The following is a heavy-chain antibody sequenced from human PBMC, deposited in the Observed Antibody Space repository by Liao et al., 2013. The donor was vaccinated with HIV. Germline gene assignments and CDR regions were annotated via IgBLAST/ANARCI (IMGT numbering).Heavy chain of an antibody. J-gene: IGHJ4*02. CDR2: INHRGDT. CDR1: GGSFTGNF. Sequence: QVPLQQWGAGLLKPTETLSLTCAVYGGSFTGNFWSWIRQAPGQGLEWLGEINHRGDTNFNPTLKSRLTMSVDTSKNQFSLNLTAVTAADTAMYYCVREVPLVKRRRFFDSWGQGTPVTVSS. V-gene: IGHV4-34*01. D-gene: IGHD2-21*01. CDR3: VREVPLVKRRRFFDS.